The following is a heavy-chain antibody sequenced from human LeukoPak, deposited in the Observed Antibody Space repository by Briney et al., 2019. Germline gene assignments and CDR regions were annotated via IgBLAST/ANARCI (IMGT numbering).Heavy chain of an antibody. CDR2: INYNGESI. Sequence: GGSLRLSCAASGSTFSSYEMNWVRQAPGKGLEWLSYINYNGESIYYADSVKGRFTGSRDNARGSLYLQMNSLRGEDTAVYYCARRATVTYHGMDVWGQGTTVTVSS. CDR1: GSTFSSYE. V-gene: IGHV3-48*03. D-gene: IGHD4-17*01. J-gene: IGHJ6*02. CDR3: ARRATVTYHGMDV.